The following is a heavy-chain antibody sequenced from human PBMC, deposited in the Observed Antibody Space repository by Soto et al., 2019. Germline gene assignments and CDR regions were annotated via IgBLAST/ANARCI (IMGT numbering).Heavy chain of an antibody. Sequence: GGSLRLSCATSGFTFDEYDLSWFRQVRGKGLEWVSGVNWNAAGIGYADSVKGRFTISRDNAKNSLYLQMNSLRAEDTALYYCARRPSRYCSSTKCYASDYWGQGT. CDR3: ARRPSRYCSSTKCYASDY. V-gene: IGHV3-20*04. J-gene: IGHJ4*02. D-gene: IGHD2-2*01. CDR2: VNWNAAGI. CDR1: GFTFDEYD.